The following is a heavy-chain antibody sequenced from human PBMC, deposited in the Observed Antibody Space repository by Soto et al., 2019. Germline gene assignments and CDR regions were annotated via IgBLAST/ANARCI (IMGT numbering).Heavy chain of an antibody. CDR2: IIPLFRKT. CDR3: ARARLSNGDPNICFFCGLDV. V-gene: IGHV1-69*01. D-gene: IGHD3-10*01. Sequence: QVQLVQSGAEVKRPGSSVKVSCKASGDMFRNSAFTWVRQAPGQGLAWMGVIIPLFRKTDVAQKFQGRVNLTADESTSSLYMEVSSLTSEDTAVYYCARARLSNGDPNICFFCGLDVWGQGTTITVSS. CDR1: GDMFRNSA. J-gene: IGHJ6*02.